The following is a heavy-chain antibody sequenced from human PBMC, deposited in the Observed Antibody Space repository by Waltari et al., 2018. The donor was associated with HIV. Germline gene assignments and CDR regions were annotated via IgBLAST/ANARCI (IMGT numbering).Heavy chain of an antibody. V-gene: IGHV3-33*01. CDR1: GFTFSSYG. J-gene: IGHJ6*03. CDR3: ARVRGAFHYFYMDV. CDR2: IWFDGSNK. Sequence: QVQLVESGGGVVQPGRSLRLSCAASGFTFSSYGMHGVRQAPGKGPEWVAIIWFDGSNKYYADSVKGRLTISRDNSKNMLYLQMNSLRAEDTAVYYCARVRGAFHYFYMDVWGKGTTVTVSS.